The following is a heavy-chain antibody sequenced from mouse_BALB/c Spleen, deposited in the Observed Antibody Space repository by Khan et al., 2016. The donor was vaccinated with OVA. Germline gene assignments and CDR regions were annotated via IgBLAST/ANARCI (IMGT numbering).Heavy chain of an antibody. D-gene: IGHD4-1*01. CDR1: GFTFSSFG. V-gene: IGHV5-17*02. CDR2: ISSGSSTI. Sequence: EVELVESGGGLVQPGGSRKLSCAASGFTFSSFGMHWVRQAPEKGLEWVAYISSGSSTIYYADTVKGRFTIPRDNPKNTLFLQMTSLRSEVTAMFYSARSHWAYWGQGTLVTVSA. CDR3: ARSHWAY. J-gene: IGHJ3*01.